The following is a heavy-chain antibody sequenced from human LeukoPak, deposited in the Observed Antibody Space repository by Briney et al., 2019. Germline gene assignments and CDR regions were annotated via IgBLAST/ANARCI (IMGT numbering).Heavy chain of an antibody. D-gene: IGHD1-7*01. Sequence: SETLSLTCTVSGGSISNYYWSWLRQPPGKGLEWSGYIYYSGSTNYNPSLKSRVTISVDTSKNQFSLKLNSVTAADTAVYYCARDLELGYWGQGTLVTVSS. CDR3: ARDLELGY. CDR1: GGSISNYY. J-gene: IGHJ4*02. V-gene: IGHV4-59*01. CDR2: IYYSGST.